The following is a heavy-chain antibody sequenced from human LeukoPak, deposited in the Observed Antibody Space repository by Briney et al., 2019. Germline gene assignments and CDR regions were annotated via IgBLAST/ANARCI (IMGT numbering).Heavy chain of an antibody. D-gene: IGHD2-21*01. V-gene: IGHV1-2*02. Sequence: ASVKVSCKASGYSFNDKYLHWVRQAPGQGLEWMGSINPDSGGTNYAQKFQGRVTMTRDMSTSTVYMELSSLRSEDTAVYYCAALASPGKDDAFDIWGQGTMVTVSS. CDR2: INPDSGGT. CDR3: AALASPGKDDAFDI. J-gene: IGHJ3*02. CDR1: GYSFNDKY.